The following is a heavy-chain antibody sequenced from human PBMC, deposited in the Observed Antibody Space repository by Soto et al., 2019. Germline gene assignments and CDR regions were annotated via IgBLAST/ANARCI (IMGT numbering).Heavy chain of an antibody. Sequence: SETLSLTCAVYGGSFSGYYWSWIRQPPGKGLEWIGEINHSGSTNYNPSLKSRVTISVDTSKNQFSLKLSSVTAADTAVYYCATLPTVPIITGFDPWGQGTLVTVSS. CDR2: INHSGST. CDR3: ATLPTVPIITGFDP. V-gene: IGHV4-34*01. CDR1: GGSFSGYY. D-gene: IGHD4-17*01. J-gene: IGHJ5*02.